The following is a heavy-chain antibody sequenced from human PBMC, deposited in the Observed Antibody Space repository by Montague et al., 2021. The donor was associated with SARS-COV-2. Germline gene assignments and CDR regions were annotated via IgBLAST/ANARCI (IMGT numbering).Heavy chain of an antibody. CDR3: ARDLSGRFDL. CDR1: GFTFSYYG. CDR2: FPADGRNI. J-gene: IGHJ5*02. Sequence: SLRLSCAASGFTFSYYGMFWVRQAPGKGPEWVAIFPADGRNIYYADPVKGRFTVSRDNSRDALYLQMNSLRVEDTAMYYCARDLSGRFDLWGQGTLVTVSS. V-gene: IGHV3-30*03.